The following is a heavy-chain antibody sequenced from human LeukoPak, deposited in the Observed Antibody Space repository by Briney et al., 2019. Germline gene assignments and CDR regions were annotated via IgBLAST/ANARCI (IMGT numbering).Heavy chain of an antibody. Sequence: PEGSLRLSCAASGFTFSSYAMHWVRQAPGKGLEYVSAISSNGGSTYYANSVKGRFTISRDNSKNTLYLQMGSLRAEDMAVYYCARVYYDILTGYYDYWGQGTLVTVSS. D-gene: IGHD3-9*01. V-gene: IGHV3-64*01. CDR3: ARVYYDILTGYYDY. CDR2: ISSNGGST. CDR1: GFTFSSYA. J-gene: IGHJ4*02.